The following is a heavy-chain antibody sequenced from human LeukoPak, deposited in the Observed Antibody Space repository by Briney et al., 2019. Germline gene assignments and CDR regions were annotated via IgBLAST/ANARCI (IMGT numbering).Heavy chain of an antibody. J-gene: IGHJ4*02. V-gene: IGHV4-59*11. Sequence: PSETLSLTCTVSGGSFSTHYWSWIRQPPGKGLEWIGYIYYSGSTNYNPSLKSRVTISVDTSKNQFSLTLNSVTAADTAVYYCARVITVRGVIFDYWGQGTLVTVSS. CDR3: ARVITVRGVIFDY. D-gene: IGHD3-16*01. CDR2: IYYSGST. CDR1: GGSFSTHY.